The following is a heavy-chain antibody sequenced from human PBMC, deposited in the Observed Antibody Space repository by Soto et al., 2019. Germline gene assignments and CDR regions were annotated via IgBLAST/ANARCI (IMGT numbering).Heavy chain of an antibody. CDR3: ARGAPDGYKPDY. CDR1: GGTFSSYA. J-gene: IGHJ4*02. V-gene: IGHV1-69*13. Sequence: ASVKVSCKASGGTFSSYAISWVRRAPGQGLEWMGGIIPIFGTANYAQKFQGRVTITADESTSTAYMELSSLRSEDTAVYYCARGAPDGYKPDYWGQGTLVTVSS. D-gene: IGHD5-12*01. CDR2: IIPIFGTA.